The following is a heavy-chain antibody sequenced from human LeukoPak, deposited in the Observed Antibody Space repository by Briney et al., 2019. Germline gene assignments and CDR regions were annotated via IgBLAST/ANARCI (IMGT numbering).Heavy chain of an antibody. D-gene: IGHD3-22*01. CDR1: GFTFSNYA. CDR3: AKYGRSGFSSGMDV. J-gene: IGHJ6*02. CDR2: ISVSDGNT. Sequence: GGSLRLSCAASGFTFSNYAMSWVRQAPGKGREWVSTISVSDGNTYYADSVQGRFTISRDNSKSTLYLQMNSLRAEDTAIYYCAKYGRSGFSSGMDVWGQGTTVTVSS. V-gene: IGHV3-23*01.